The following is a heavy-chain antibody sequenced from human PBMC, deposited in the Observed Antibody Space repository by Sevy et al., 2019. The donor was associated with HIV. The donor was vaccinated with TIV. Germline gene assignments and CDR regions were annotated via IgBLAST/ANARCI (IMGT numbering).Heavy chain of an antibody. CDR3: ARDFPPAATTMPHYDY. CDR2: ISNSGSTI. V-gene: IGHV3-48*03. J-gene: IGHJ4*02. CDR1: GFTFSSYE. Sequence: GGSLRLSCTASGFTFSSYEMNWVRQAPGKGLEWVSYISNSGSTIHYSDSVKRRFTISRDNAKNSLYLQMNSLRVEDTAVDYCARDFPPAATTMPHYDYWGGGTLVTVS. D-gene: IGHD4-17*01.